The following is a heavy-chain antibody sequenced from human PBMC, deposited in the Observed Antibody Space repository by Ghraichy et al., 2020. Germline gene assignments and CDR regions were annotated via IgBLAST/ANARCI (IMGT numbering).Heavy chain of an antibody. CDR2: IHSNGST. Sequence: SQTLSLTCIVSGGSMTSYYWSWIRQPPGKRLEWIGYIHSNGSTNYNPSFKSRVTISEDTSKNQFTLKLSSLTAADTAVYYCARERGTLFGNYYYGMDVWGQGTMVTVSS. D-gene: IGHD3-9*01. J-gene: IGHJ6*02. CDR3: ARERGTLFGNYYYGMDV. V-gene: IGHV4-59*01. CDR1: GGSMTSYY.